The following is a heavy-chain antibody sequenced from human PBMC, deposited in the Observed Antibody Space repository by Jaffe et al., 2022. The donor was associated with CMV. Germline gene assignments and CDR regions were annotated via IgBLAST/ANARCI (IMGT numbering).Heavy chain of an antibody. Sequence: QVQLVESGGGVVQPGRSLRLSCAASGFTFSSYGMHWVRQAPGKGLEWVAVIWYDGSNKYYADSVKGRFTISRDNSKNTLYLQMNSLRAEDTAVYYCARGGGFGELGLDWFDPWGQGTLVTVSS. CDR2: IWYDGSNK. J-gene: IGHJ5*02. CDR3: ARGGGFGELGLDWFDP. V-gene: IGHV3-33*08. D-gene: IGHD3-10*01. CDR1: GFTFSSYG.